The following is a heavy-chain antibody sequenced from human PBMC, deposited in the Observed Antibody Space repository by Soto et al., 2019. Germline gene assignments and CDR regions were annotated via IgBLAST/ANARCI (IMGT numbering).Heavy chain of an antibody. CDR3: ARARLRAVYAFDI. J-gene: IGHJ3*02. D-gene: IGHD5-12*01. CDR2: IYYSGRT. Sequence: QVQLQESDAGLVKASQTLSLTCTVSGGSVSSGAYYWTWIRQRPGKGLEWIGYIYYSGRTYYSPSLKSRLSISLYTSKNQFSLRLSSVTAADTAMYYCARARLRAVYAFDIWGQVTMVTVSS. CDR1: GGSVSSGAYY. V-gene: IGHV4-31*03.